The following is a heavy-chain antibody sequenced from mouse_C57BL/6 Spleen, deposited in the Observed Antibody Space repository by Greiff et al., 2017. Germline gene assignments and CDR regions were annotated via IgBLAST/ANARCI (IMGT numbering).Heavy chain of an antibody. CDR3: ARGFYYDYDWFAY. D-gene: IGHD2-4*01. Sequence: DVMLVESGGGLVKPGGSLKLSCAASGFTFSDYGMHWVRQAPEKGLEWVAYISSGSSTIYYADTVKGRFTISRYNAKNTLFLQMTSLRSEDTAMYYCARGFYYDYDWFAYWGQGTLVTVSA. CDR1: GFTFSDYG. CDR2: ISSGSSTI. V-gene: IGHV5-17*01. J-gene: IGHJ3*01.